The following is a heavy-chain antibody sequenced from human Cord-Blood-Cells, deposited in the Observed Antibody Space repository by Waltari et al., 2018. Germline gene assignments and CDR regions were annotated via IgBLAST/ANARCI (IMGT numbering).Heavy chain of an antibody. J-gene: IGHJ4*02. D-gene: IGHD3-3*01. V-gene: IGHV1-69*09. CDR2: MIPILGKA. CDR3: ARSTVDDFWSGYYDY. Sequence: QVQLVQSGAEVKKPGSSVKVSCKASGGTFSSYAISWVRQAPGQGLEWMAKMIPILGKANYAQKFQGRVTITADKSTSTAYIELSSLRSEDTAVYYCARSTVDDFWSGYYDYWGQGTLVTVSS. CDR1: GGTFSSYA.